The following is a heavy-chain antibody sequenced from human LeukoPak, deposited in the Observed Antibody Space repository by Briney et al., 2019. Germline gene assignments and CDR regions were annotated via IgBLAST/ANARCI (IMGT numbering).Heavy chain of an antibody. J-gene: IGHJ4*02. CDR3: AKDEGAVAGPIDY. Sequence: SLRLSCAASGFTFDDYAMHWVRQAPGKGLEWVSGISWNSGSIGYADSVKGRFTISRDNAKNSLYLQMNSLRAEDTALYYCAKDEGAVAGPIDYWGQGTLVTVSS. CDR1: GFTFDDYA. V-gene: IGHV3-9*01. D-gene: IGHD6-19*01. CDR2: ISWNSGSI.